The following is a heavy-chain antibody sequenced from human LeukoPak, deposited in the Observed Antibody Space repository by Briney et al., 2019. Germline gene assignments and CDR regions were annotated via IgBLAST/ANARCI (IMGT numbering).Heavy chain of an antibody. CDR1: GDSISSSHYY. J-gene: IGHJ1*01. V-gene: IGHV4-39*02. Sequence: SEALSLTCTVSGDSISSSHYYWGWLRQSPGKGLEWIGSIYSGGETHYNPSLNSRVTIFLDTSNNRFSLNLISVTATDTAGYYCGRDYSNFVQGDWGQGTLVTVSS. CDR2: IYSGGET. D-gene: IGHD4-11*01. CDR3: GRDYSNFVQGD.